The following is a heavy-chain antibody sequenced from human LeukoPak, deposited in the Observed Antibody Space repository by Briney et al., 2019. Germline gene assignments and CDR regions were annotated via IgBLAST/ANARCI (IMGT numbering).Heavy chain of an antibody. Sequence: SETLSLTCTVSGGSISSGSYYWSWIRQPAGKGLEWIGRIYTSGSTNYNPSLKSRVTISVDTSKNQFSLKLSSVTAADTAAYYCAGAGGSYEPDYWGQGTLVTVSS. D-gene: IGHD1-26*01. CDR3: AGAGGSYEPDY. J-gene: IGHJ4*02. CDR1: GGSISSGSYY. V-gene: IGHV4-61*02. CDR2: IYTSGST.